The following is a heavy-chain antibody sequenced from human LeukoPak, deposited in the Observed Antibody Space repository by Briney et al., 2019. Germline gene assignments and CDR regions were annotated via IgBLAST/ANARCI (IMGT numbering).Heavy chain of an antibody. CDR3: ARDHLGANGGADY. Sequence: ASVKVSCKASGDTFTGHYMHWVRQAPGQGLEWMGWINPNTGGTNYAQKFQGRVTMTRDTSISTAYMELSWLRSDDTGVYFCARDHLGANGGADYWGQGTLVTVSS. J-gene: IGHJ4*02. CDR1: GDTFTGHY. D-gene: IGHD1-26*01. CDR2: INPNTGGT. V-gene: IGHV1-2*02.